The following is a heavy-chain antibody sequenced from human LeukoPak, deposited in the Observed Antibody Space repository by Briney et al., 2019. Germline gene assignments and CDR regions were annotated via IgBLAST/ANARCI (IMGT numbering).Heavy chain of an antibody. CDR2: ISSSSSYI. CDR3: ARAGYSSGWYFDY. V-gene: IGHV3-21*01. J-gene: IGHJ4*02. D-gene: IGHD6-19*01. Sequence: GGSLRLSCAASGFTFSSYSMNWVRQAPGKGLEWVSSISSSSSYIYYADSVKGRFTISRDNAKNSLYLQMNSLRAEDTAVCYCARAGYSSGWYFDYWGQGTLVTVSS. CDR1: GFTFSSYS.